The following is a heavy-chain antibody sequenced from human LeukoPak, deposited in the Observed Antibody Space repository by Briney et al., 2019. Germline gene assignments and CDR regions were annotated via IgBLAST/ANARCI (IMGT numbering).Heavy chain of an antibody. D-gene: IGHD6-13*01. V-gene: IGHV1-8*03. Sequence: ASVKVSCKASGYTFTKYDINWVRQATGQGLEWMGWMNPNRGSTGYAQKFQGRVTITRDTSISTAYMELSSLRSEDTAVYYCTRTLPATAGKDFDYWGQGTLATVSS. CDR2: MNPNRGST. CDR3: TRTLPATAGKDFDY. J-gene: IGHJ4*02. CDR1: GYTFTKYD.